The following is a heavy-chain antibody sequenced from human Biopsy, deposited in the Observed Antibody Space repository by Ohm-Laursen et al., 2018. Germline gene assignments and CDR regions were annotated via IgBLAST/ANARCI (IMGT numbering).Heavy chain of an antibody. J-gene: IGHJ4*02. CDR1: GFTFSVYA. D-gene: IGHD3-3*01. CDR2: IGSSGSPI. CDR3: AREGWSAYSLDFDY. V-gene: IGHV3-48*03. Sequence: SLRLSCAASGFTFSVYAMHWVRQAPGKGLEWISYIGSSGSPIYYADSVKGRFTISRDNAKNSLYLQMDSLRAEDTAVYYCAREGWSAYSLDFDYWGQGTLVTVSS.